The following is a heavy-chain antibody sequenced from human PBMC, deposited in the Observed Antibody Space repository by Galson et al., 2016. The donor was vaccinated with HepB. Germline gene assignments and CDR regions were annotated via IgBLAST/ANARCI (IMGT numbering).Heavy chain of an antibody. CDR3: ARVPYSHGLDV. V-gene: IGHV3-7*01. D-gene: IGHD2-21*01. CDR1: GFSSGTYW. CDR2: IKQGGYEK. Sequence: SLRLSCAASGFSSGTYWMSWVRQTPGKGLAWVASIKQGGYEKYYVDSVKGRFAISRDDAKNAVYLQMDRLRVEDSAVYYCARVPYSHGLDVWGKGTTVSVSS. J-gene: IGHJ6*04.